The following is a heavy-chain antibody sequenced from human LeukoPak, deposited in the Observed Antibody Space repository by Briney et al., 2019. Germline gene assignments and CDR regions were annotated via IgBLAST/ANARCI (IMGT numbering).Heavy chain of an antibody. CDR3: VRGDRYFFDY. CDR1: GFMFSSYE. Sequence: PGGSLILSCAASGFMFSSYEMNWVRQAPGRGLEWVSYIGNTGRTIYYVDSVKGRFTVSRDNAKNSLYLQMNSLRAEDAAIYYCVRGDRYFFDYWGQGTLVTVSS. D-gene: IGHD1-14*01. CDR2: IGNTGRTI. J-gene: IGHJ4*02. V-gene: IGHV3-48*03.